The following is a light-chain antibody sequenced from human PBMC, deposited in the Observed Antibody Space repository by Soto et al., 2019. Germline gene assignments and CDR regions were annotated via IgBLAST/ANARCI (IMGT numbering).Light chain of an antibody. CDR3: HQYVAYPRT. CDR2: KAS. CDR1: QSINVW. Sequence: DIQLTQSPSTLSASVGDRDTITCRASQSINVWLAWYQQKPGRVPKVLIYKASSLESGVPSRFSGSGSGTEFSLPICSLQPVDFVTYCCHQYVAYPRTFAQGT. J-gene: IGKJ1*01. V-gene: IGKV1-5*03.